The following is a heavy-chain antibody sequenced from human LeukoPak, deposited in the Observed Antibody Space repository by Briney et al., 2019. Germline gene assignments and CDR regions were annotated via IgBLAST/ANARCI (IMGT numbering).Heavy chain of an antibody. V-gene: IGHV1-2*02. J-gene: IGHJ3*02. CDR3: ARDSDTAVWSGALDI. Sequence: ASVKVSCKASGYTFTGYYMHWVRQAPGQGLEWMGWINPNSGGTNYAQKFQGRVTTTRDTSISTAYMELSRLRSDDTAVYYCARDSDTAVWSGALDIWGQGTMVTVSS. CDR2: INPNSGGT. D-gene: IGHD5-18*01. CDR1: GYTFTGYY.